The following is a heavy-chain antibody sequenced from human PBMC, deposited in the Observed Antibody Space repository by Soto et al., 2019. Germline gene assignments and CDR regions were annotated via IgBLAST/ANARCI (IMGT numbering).Heavy chain of an antibody. D-gene: IGHD3-3*01. CDR2: ISAYNGNT. J-gene: IGHJ6*02. CDR3: ARLSSNGFRVVIMGSYYYGMDV. Sequence: ASVKVSCKASGYTFTSYGISWVRQAPGQGLEWMGWISAYNGNTNYAQKLQGRVTMTTDTSTSTAYMELRSLRSDDTAVYYCARLSSNGFRVVIMGSYYYGMDVWS. CDR1: GYTFTSYG. V-gene: IGHV1-18*01.